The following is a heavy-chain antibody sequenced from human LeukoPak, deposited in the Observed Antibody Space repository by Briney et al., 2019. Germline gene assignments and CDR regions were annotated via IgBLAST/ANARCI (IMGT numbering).Heavy chain of an antibody. V-gene: IGHV1-2*06. CDR2: INPNSGGT. CDR3: ARPSIVGATTGFDY. J-gene: IGHJ4*02. Sequence: SVKVSCKASGYTFTGYYMHWVRQAPGQGLEWMGRINPNSGGTNYAQKFQGRVTMTRDTSISTAYMELSRLRSDDTAVYYCARPSIVGATTGFDYWGQGTLVTVSS. CDR1: GYTFTGYY. D-gene: IGHD1-26*01.